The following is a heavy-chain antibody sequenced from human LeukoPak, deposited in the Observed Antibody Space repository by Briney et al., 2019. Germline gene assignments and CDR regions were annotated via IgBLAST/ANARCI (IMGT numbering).Heavy chain of an antibody. CDR1: GGSISSSSYY. CDR3: ARHLRFLEWLLFGWFDP. V-gene: IGHV4-39*01. Sequence: SETLSLTCTVSGGSISSSSYYWGWIRQPPGKGLEWIGSIYYSGSTYYNPSLKSRVTISGDTSKNQFSLKLSSVTAADTAVYYCARHLRFLEWLLFGWFDPWGQGTLVTVSS. D-gene: IGHD3-3*01. J-gene: IGHJ5*02. CDR2: IYYSGST.